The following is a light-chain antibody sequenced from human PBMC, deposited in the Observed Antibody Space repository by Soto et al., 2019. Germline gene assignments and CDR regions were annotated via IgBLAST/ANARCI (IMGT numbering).Light chain of an antibody. Sequence: EIVLTQSPGTLSFSPGERATLTCRASQSVSSSYLAWFQQKPGQAPRPLIYGASSRATGIPDRFSGSGSGTDFTLTISRLEPEEFAVYYCQQYGNAPFTFGPGTKVDIK. J-gene: IGKJ3*01. CDR2: GAS. CDR1: QSVSSSY. V-gene: IGKV3-20*01. CDR3: QQYGNAPFT.